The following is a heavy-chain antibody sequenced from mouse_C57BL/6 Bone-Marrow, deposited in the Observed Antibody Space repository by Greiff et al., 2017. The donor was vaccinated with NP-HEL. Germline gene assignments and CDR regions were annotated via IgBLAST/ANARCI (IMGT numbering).Heavy chain of an antibody. J-gene: IGHJ1*03. V-gene: IGHV1-55*01. D-gene: IGHD2-3*01. CDR2: IYPGSGST. CDR1: GYTFTSYW. CDR3: AREGDGYCWYFDV. Sequence: QVQLKQPGAELVKPGASVKMSCKASGYTFTSYWITWVKQRPGQGLEWIGDIYPGSGSTNYNEKFKSKATLTVDTSSSTAYMQLSSLTSEDSAVYYCAREGDGYCWYFDVWGTGTTVTVSS.